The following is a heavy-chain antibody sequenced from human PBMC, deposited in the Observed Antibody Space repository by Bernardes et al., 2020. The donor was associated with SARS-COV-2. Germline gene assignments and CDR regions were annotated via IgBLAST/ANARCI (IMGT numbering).Heavy chain of an antibody. CDR1: GFTFSDFM. D-gene: IGHD1-26*01. CDR2: IGTTGGTP. J-gene: IGHJ4*02. V-gene: IGHV3-23*01. Sequence: GGSLRLSCVGSGFTFSDFMLSWVRQAPGKGLEWVSAIGTTGGTPYYADSVKGRFTISRDNARNTLYLEMNSLRAEDTAVYYCARGSGNYYFDYWGQGTLVTVSS. CDR3: ARGSGNYYFDY.